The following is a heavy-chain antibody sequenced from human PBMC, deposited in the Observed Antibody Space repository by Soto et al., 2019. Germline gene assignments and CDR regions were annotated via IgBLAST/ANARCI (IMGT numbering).Heavy chain of an antibody. V-gene: IGHV1-69*01. CDR2: IIPIFGTA. J-gene: IGHJ6*02. D-gene: IGHD3-3*01. CDR1: GGTFSSYA. CDR3: ARAGGYYDFWSGSYLTYGMDV. Sequence: QVQLVQSGAEVKKPGSSVKVSCKASGGTFSSYAISWVRQAPGQGLEWMGGIIPIFGTANYAQKFQGRVTMTADESTSTAYMELSSLRSEDTAVYYCARAGGYYDFWSGSYLTYGMDVWGQGTTVTVSS.